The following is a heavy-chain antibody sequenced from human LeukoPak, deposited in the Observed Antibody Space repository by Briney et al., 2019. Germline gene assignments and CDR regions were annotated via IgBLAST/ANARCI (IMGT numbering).Heavy chain of an antibody. V-gene: IGHV4-30-2*01. Sequence: PSETLSLTCTVSGGSLSSGGYYWSWIRRPPGKGLEWIGYIYHSGSTYYNPSLKSRVTISVDRSKNQFSLKLSPVTAADTAVYYCARVTIIVGAFIDIWGQGTMVTVSS. CDR2: IYHSGST. CDR3: ARVTIIVGAFIDI. CDR1: GGSLSSGGYY. D-gene: IGHD1-26*01. J-gene: IGHJ3*02.